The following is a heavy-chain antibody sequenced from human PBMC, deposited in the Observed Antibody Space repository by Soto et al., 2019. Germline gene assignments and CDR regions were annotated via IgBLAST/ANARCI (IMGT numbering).Heavy chain of an antibody. CDR2: ISYDGSNK. D-gene: IGHD3-22*01. J-gene: IGHJ4*02. V-gene: IGHV3-30*18. Sequence: RSLRLSCADSGGTFISYSMHWVRQAPGKGLEWVALISYDGSNKYYPDSVKGRFTISRDNSKNTLNLQMNSLRAEDTAVYYCAKDRHYYDSSGAFDYWGQGTLVIVS. CDR3: AKDRHYYDSSGAFDY. CDR1: GGTFISYS.